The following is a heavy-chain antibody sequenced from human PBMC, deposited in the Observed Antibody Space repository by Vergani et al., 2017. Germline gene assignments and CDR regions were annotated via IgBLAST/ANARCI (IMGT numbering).Heavy chain of an antibody. CDR1: GASIRSSYYY. D-gene: IGHD6-19*01. V-gene: IGHV4-39*01. CDR2: IYYSGST. J-gene: IGHJ5*02. Sequence: QLQLQESGPGLVKPSATLSLTCSVSGASIRSSYYYLGWIRQPPGKGLEWIASIYYSGSTYYNPSLKSRVTISVDTSKNQFSLKLSSVTAADTAVYFCARHSTVEWLVKLGWFDPWGQGIMVTVSS. CDR3: ARHSTVEWLVKLGWFDP.